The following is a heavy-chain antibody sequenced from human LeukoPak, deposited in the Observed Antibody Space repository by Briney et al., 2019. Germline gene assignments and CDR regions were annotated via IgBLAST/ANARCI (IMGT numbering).Heavy chain of an antibody. V-gene: IGHV1-46*01. CDR3: AVVGQWLAIDY. D-gene: IGHD6-19*01. CDR1: GYTFTSYY. CDR2: INPSGGST. J-gene: IGHJ4*02. Sequence: GASVKVSCKASGYTFTSYYMHWVRQAPGQGLEWMGIINPSGGSTSYAQKFQGRVTMTRDTSTSTVYVELSSLRSEDTAVYYCAVVGQWLAIDYWGQGTLVTVSS.